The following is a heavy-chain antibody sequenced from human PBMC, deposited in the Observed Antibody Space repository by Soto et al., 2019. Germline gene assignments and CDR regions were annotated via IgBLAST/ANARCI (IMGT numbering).Heavy chain of an antibody. V-gene: IGHV4-30-2*01. CDR3: ARENNALPGSYFDY. CDR1: GGSISSGGYS. J-gene: IGHJ4*01. CDR2: IYHSGST. Sequence: QLQLQESGSGLVKPSQTLSITCAVSGGSISSGGYSWSWIRQPPGKGLEWIGYIYHSGSTYYNPSLKSRVTISVDRSKNQFSLKLSSVTAADTAVYYCARENNALPGSYFDYWGHRTPVTVSS. D-gene: IGHD3-10*01.